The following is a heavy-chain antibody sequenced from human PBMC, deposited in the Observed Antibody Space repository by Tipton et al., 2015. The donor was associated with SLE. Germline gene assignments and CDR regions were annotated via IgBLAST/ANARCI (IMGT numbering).Heavy chain of an antibody. Sequence: SLRLSCAASGFTFSNAWMYWVRQAPGKGLEWVSYISGSSNTIYYADSVKGRFIISRDNAKNSLYLQLNSLRAEDTAVYYCAKVDRTNMVTSFDYWGQGTLVTVSS. J-gene: IGHJ4*02. V-gene: IGHV3-48*01. CDR2: ISGSSNTI. CDR1: GFTFSNAW. CDR3: AKVDRTNMVTSFDY. D-gene: IGHD5-18*01.